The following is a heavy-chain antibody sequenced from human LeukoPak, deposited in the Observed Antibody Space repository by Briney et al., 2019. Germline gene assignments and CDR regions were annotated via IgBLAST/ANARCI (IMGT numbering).Heavy chain of an antibody. CDR1: GFTFSSYS. V-gene: IGHV3-48*04. CDR2: ISSSSSTI. Sequence: GGSPRLSCSASGFTFSSYSMNWVRQAPGKGLEWVSYISSSSSTIYYADSVKGRFTISRDNAKNSLYLQMNSLRAEDTAVYYCARDEAFDIWGQGTMVTVSS. CDR3: ARDEAFDI. J-gene: IGHJ3*02.